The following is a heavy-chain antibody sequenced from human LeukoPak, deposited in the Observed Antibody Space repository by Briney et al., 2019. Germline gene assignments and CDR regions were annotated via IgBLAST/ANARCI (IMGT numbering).Heavy chain of an antibody. CDR3: ARDLFVRRGLTWFDP. Sequence: PSETLSLSCTVSGGSIRGYYWSWIRQPPGKGLEWIGYIYSNGSTNYNPSLKSRVTISVDTSKNQFSLILSSVTAADTAVYYCARDLFVRRGLTWFDPCGQGTLVTVSS. J-gene: IGHJ5*02. CDR2: IYSNGST. V-gene: IGHV4-59*01. CDR1: GGSIRGYY. D-gene: IGHD3-16*01.